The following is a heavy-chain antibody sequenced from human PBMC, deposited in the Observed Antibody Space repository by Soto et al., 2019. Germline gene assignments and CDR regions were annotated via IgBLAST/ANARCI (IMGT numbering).Heavy chain of an antibody. CDR2: ISSSSSYI. CDR1: GFTFSSYS. J-gene: IGHJ4*02. Sequence: GGSLRLSCAASGFTFSSYSMNWVRQAPGKGLEWVSSISSSSSYIYYADSVKGRFTISRDNAKNSLYLQMNSLRAEDTAVYYCAPEIYAIPPYDYWGQGTLVTVSS. CDR3: APEIYAIPPYDY. V-gene: IGHV3-21*01. D-gene: IGHD3-9*01.